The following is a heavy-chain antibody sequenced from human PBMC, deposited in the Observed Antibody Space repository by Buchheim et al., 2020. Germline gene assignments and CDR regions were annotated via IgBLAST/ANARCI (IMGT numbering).Heavy chain of an antibody. CDR3: ARNGIAARPVWFDP. V-gene: IGHV3-33*03. J-gene: IGHJ5*02. D-gene: IGHD6-6*01. CDR2: IWYDGSHK. CDR1: GFAFSTYA. Sequence: VQLVESGGGVVQPGRSLRLSCAASGFAFSTYAMHWVRQAPGKGLEWVAFIWYDGSHKYYGDSVKGRFTISRDNHNNMVYLQMNSLRAEDTAVYYCARNGIAARPVWFDPWGQGTL.